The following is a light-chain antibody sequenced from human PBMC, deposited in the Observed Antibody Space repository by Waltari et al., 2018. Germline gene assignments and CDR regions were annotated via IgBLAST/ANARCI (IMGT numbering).Light chain of an antibody. Sequence: DTVMTQSPNSLAVSLAERATINCKTSQNILYSSNNKNYLAWYQQKPGQPPKLLLYWASTRASGVPDRFSVSGSGTDFTLTISSLRTEDVAVYYCQQYYTIPITVGQGTRLEIK. CDR2: WAS. CDR3: QQYYTIPIT. J-gene: IGKJ5*01. CDR1: QNILYSSNNKNY. V-gene: IGKV4-1*01.